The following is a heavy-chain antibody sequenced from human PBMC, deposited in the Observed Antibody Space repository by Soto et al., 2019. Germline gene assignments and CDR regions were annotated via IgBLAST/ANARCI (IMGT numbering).Heavy chain of an antibody. CDR3: ARNHYSDRSGTDY. V-gene: IGHV4-30-4*01. CDR2: IYYSGST. Sequence: SETLSLTCTVSGGSIRSGDSYWSWIRQPPGKGLEWIGYIYYSGSTYYNPSLKSRVTISLDTSKNQFSLNLSSVTAADTAVYYCARNHYSDRSGTDYWGQGTLVTVSS. CDR1: GGSIRSGDSY. J-gene: IGHJ4*02. D-gene: IGHD3-22*01.